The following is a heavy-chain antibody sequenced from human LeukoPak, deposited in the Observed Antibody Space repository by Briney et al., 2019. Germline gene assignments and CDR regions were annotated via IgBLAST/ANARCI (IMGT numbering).Heavy chain of an antibody. CDR3: ARDQGGGQNYNWFDP. V-gene: IGHV1-18*01. CDR1: GYTFTSDG. D-gene: IGHD1-26*01. CDR2: ISAYNGNT. J-gene: IGHJ5*02. Sequence: ASVKVSCKASGYTFTSDGISWVRQAPGQGLEWMGWISAYNGNTNYAQKLQGRVTMTTDTSTSTAYMELRSLRSDDTAVYYCARDQGGGQNYNWFDPWGQGTLVTVSS.